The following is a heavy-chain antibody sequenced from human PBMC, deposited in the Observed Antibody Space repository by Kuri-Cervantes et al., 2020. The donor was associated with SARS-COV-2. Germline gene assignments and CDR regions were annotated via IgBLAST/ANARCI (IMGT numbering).Heavy chain of an antibody. Sequence: GDSLKISCAASGFTFSSYAMHWVRQAPGKGLEWVSSISSSSSYIYYADSVKGRFTISRDNAKNSLYLQMNSLRDEDTEVYYCAKTFAAYSLDDAFDIWGQGTMVTVSS. D-gene: IGHD2/OR15-2a*01. V-gene: IGHV3-21*01. CDR2: ISSSSSYI. CDR3: AKTFAAYSLDDAFDI. CDR1: GFTFSSYA. J-gene: IGHJ3*02.